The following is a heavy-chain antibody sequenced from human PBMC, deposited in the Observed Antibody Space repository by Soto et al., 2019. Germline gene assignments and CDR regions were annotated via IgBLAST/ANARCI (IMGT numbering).Heavy chain of an antibody. D-gene: IGHD3-22*01. J-gene: IGHJ3*02. V-gene: IGHV5-10-1*01. CDR1: GYSFTSYW. Sequence: PGESLKISCKGSGYSFTSYWISWVRQMPGKGLEWMGRIDPSDSYTNYSPSFQGHVTISADKSISTAYLQWSSLKASDTAMYYCARHPITMIETSAFDIWGQGTMVTVSS. CDR2: IDPSDSYT. CDR3: ARHPITMIETSAFDI.